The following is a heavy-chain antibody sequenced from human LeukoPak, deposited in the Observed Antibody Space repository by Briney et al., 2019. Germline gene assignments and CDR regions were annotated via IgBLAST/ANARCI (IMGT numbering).Heavy chain of an antibody. CDR2: IYHSGST. D-gene: IGHD3-16*02. CDR3: ARGRNVWGSYRFDY. Sequence: SGTLSLTCAVSGGSISSSNWWSWVRQPPGKGLEWIGEIYHSGSTNYNPSLKSRVAISVDKSKNQFSLKLSSVTAADTAVYYCARGRNVWGSYRFDYWGQGTLVTVSS. J-gene: IGHJ4*02. CDR1: GGSISSSNW. V-gene: IGHV4-4*02.